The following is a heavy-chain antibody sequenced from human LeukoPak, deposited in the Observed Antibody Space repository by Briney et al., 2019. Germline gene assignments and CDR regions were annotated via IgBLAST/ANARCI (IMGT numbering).Heavy chain of an antibody. J-gene: IGHJ6*02. CDR3: ARVVGMVERTYYYGMDV. CDR2: ISSSSSYI. Sequence: GGSLRLSCAASGFTFSSYSMNCVRQAPGKGLEWVSSISSSSSYIYYADSVKGRFTISRDNAKNSLYLQMNSLRAEDTAVYYCARVVGMVERTYYYGMDVWGQGTTVTVSS. CDR1: GFTFSSYS. D-gene: IGHD1-26*01. V-gene: IGHV3-21*01.